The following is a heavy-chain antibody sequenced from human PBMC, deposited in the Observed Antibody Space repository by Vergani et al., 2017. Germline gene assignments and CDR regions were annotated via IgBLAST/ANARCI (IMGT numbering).Heavy chain of an antibody. V-gene: IGHV3-9*01. CDR3: AKDISAGMPVGLNY. Sequence: EVQLVESGGGLVQPGGSLRLSCAASGFTFSSYDMHWVRQAPGKGLEWVSGISWNSGSIGYADSVKGRFTISRDNAKNSLYLQMNSLRAEDTALYYCAKDISAGMPVGLNYWGQGTLVTVSS. D-gene: IGHD2-2*01. CDR1: GFTFSSYD. CDR2: ISWNSGSI. J-gene: IGHJ4*02.